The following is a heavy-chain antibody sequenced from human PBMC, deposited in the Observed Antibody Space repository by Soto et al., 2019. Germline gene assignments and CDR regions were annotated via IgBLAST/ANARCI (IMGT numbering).Heavy chain of an antibody. CDR1: GSSISGFY. CDR2: IHYSGST. J-gene: IGHJ4*02. V-gene: IGHV4-59*01. D-gene: IGHD4-17*01. CDR3: ARVGGYYGDYPNFDY. Sequence: WETLSLTCIVSGSSISGFYWSWIRQPPGKGLEWIGNIHYSGSTNYNPSRKSRVTISVDMSKNQFSLKVNSVTAADTAVYYCARVGGYYGDYPNFDYWGQGMLVTVSS.